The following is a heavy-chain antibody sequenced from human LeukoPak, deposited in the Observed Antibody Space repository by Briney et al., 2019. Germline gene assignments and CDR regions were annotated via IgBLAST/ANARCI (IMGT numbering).Heavy chain of an antibody. D-gene: IGHD1-1*01. J-gene: IGHJ4*02. Sequence: SETLSLTCTVSGGSISSYYWSWIRQPPGKGLEWIGYIYYSGSTNYNPSLKRRVTISVDTSKNQFSLKLSSVTAADTAVYYCARGQLELYYFDYWGQGTLVTVSS. CDR2: IYYSGST. CDR3: ARGQLELYYFDY. V-gene: IGHV4-59*01. CDR1: GGSISSYY.